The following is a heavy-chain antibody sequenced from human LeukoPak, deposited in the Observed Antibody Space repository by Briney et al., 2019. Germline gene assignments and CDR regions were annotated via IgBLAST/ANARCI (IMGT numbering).Heavy chain of an antibody. CDR2: ISTNGGTT. V-gene: IGHV3-64*01. J-gene: IGHJ4*02. CDR1: GFNFNNYA. CDR3: ARDSWLES. Sequence: GGSLRLSCAASGFNFNNYAMNWVRQAPGRGLEYVSTISTNGGTTYYANSVKGRFTISRDNSKKTLYLQMGSLKIEDMGVYFCARDSWLESWGQGTLVTVSS.